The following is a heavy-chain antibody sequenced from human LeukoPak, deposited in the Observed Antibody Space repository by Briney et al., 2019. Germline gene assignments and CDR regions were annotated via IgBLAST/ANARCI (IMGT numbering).Heavy chain of an antibody. J-gene: IGHJ5*02. Sequence: PSETLSLTCAVYGGSFSGYYWSWIRQPPGKGLEWIGEINHSGSTNYNPSLKSRVTISVDTSKNQFSLKLGSVTAADTAVYYCARAVTTGRTTWFDPWGQGTLVTVSS. CDR1: GGSFSGYY. V-gene: IGHV4-34*01. CDR3: ARAVTTGRTTWFDP. CDR2: INHSGST. D-gene: IGHD4-17*01.